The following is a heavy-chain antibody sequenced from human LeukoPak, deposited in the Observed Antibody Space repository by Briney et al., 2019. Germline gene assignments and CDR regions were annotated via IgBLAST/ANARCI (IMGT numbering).Heavy chain of an antibody. V-gene: IGHV4-34*01. J-gene: IGHJ6*02. D-gene: IGHD6-6*01. CDR1: GGDKSFGIYY. CDR3: ATLAARPYYYGMDV. CDR2: INHSGRT. Sequence: SETLSLTCAVYGGDKSFGIYYWIRQPPGKGLEWIGEINHSGRTNYNPSLKSRVTISLDTSRDQFSLKLSSVTAADTAVYYCATLAARPYYYGMDVWGQGTTVTVSS.